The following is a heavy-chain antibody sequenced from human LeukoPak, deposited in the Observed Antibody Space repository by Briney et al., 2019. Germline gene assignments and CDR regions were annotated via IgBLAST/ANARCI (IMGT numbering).Heavy chain of an antibody. CDR2: INSDGSST. J-gene: IGHJ4*02. D-gene: IGHD5-24*01. CDR1: GFXFSSYW. CDR3: GTSTKGHNYVDY. V-gene: IGHV3-74*01. Sequence: GGSLRLSCATSGFXFSSYWIHWVRQAPGKGLVWVSRINSDGSSTSYADSVKGRFTISRDNAKNTLYLQMNSLRGEDTAVYYCGTSTKGHNYVDYWGQGTLVTVSS.